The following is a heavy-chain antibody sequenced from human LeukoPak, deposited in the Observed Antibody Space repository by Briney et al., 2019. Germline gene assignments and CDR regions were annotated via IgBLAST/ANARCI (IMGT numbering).Heavy chain of an antibody. D-gene: IGHD2-2*01. V-gene: IGHV3-23*01. CDR2: ISDIGGST. CDR1: GFTFRYYA. CDR3: AKDEEGDCSRARCYRWFDP. Sequence: GGSLRLSCAASGFTFRYYAMSWVRQAPGKGLEWVSSISDIGGSTNYADSVKGRLTISRDNSKNTLYLQMNSLRAEDTAVYYCAKDEEGDCSRARCYRWFDPWGQGTLVTASS. J-gene: IGHJ5*02.